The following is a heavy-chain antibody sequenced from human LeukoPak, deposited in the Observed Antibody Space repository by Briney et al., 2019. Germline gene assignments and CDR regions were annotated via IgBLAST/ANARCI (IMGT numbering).Heavy chain of an antibody. J-gene: IGHJ4*02. CDR2: ISSSSSTM. V-gene: IGHV3-48*04. Sequence: GGSLRLSCAASGFTFSSCNMNWVRQAPGKGLEWVSYISSSSSTMYYADSVKGRFTISRDNAKNSLYLQMNSLRAEDTAVYYCARGPGSYSFDYWGQGTLVTVSS. CDR3: ARGPGSYSFDY. D-gene: IGHD1-26*01. CDR1: GFTFSSCN.